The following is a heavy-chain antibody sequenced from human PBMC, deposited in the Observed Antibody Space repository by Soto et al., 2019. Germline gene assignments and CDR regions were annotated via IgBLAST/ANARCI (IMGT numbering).Heavy chain of an antibody. CDR3: ASTLYYYDSSGYRRNNWFDP. D-gene: IGHD3-22*01. J-gene: IGHJ5*02. Sequence: GGSLRLSCAASGFTFSSYSMNWVRQAPGKGLEWVSSISSSSSYIYYADSVKGRFTISRDNAKNSLYLQMNSLRAEDTAVYYCASTLYYYDSSGYRRNNWFDPWGQGTLVTVSS. V-gene: IGHV3-21*01. CDR2: ISSSSSYI. CDR1: GFTFSSYS.